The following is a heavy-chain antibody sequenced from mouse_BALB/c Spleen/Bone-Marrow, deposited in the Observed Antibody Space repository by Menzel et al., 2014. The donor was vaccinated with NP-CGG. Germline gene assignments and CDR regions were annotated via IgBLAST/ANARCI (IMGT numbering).Heavy chain of an antibody. D-gene: IGHD1-1*01. J-gene: IGHJ3*01. CDR2: IDPANGIT. CDR3: AAYYYGRGGFAY. CDR1: GFNIKDTF. V-gene: IGHV14-3*02. Sequence: EVKLMESGAELVKPGAPVKLSCTASGFNIKDTFMHWVKQRPEQGLEWIGRIDPANGITKYDPKFQGKATITADTSSNTAYLQLSSLTYEDTAVYYCAAYYYGRGGFAYWGQGTLVTVSA.